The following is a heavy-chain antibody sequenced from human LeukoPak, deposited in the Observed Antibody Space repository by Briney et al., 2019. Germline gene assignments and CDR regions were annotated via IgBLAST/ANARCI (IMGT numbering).Heavy chain of an antibody. CDR2: IRYDGSNK. D-gene: IGHD3-22*01. CDR1: GFTFSSYG. V-gene: IGHV3-30*02. CDR3: AKVANPGYYYDSSGYSSRSDYFDY. Sequence: GSLRLSCAASGFTFSSYGMHWVRQAPGKGLEWVAFIRYDGSNKYYADSVKGRFTISRDNSKNTLYLQMNSLRAEDTAVYYCAKVANPGYYYDSSGYSSRSDYFDYWGQGTLVTVSS. J-gene: IGHJ4*02.